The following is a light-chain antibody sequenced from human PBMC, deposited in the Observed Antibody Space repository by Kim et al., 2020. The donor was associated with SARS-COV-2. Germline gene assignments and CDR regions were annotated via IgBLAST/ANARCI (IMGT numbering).Light chain of an antibody. Sequence: QSALTQPPSASGSPGQSVAISCSGTRRDFGSYKYVSWYQQHPGKSPKLIIYEVTKRPSGVPDRFSGSMSGNTASLTVSGLQAEDEADYYCASHGGYDYVFGTGTKVTVL. CDR1: RRDFGSYKY. CDR3: ASHGGYDYV. CDR2: EVT. J-gene: IGLJ1*01. V-gene: IGLV2-8*01.